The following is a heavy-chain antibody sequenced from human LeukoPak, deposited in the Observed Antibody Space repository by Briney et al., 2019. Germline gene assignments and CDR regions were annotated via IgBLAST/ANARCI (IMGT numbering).Heavy chain of an antibody. V-gene: IGHV3-23*01. CDR3: ARGGRRLQFSHYFDY. CDR1: GFTFTTYG. CDR2: IGGSGIRT. J-gene: IGHJ4*02. Sequence: GGSLRLSCSASGFTFTTYGMNWVRQAPGKGVEWVSGIGGSGIRTYYADSVKGRFTISRDNSKNTLYLQMNSLRAEDTAVYYCARGGRRLQFSHYFDYWGQGTLITVSS. D-gene: IGHD5-24*01.